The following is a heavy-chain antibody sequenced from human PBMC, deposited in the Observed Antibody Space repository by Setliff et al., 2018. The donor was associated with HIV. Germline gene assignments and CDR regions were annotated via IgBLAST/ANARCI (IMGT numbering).Heavy chain of an antibody. D-gene: IGHD3-10*01. V-gene: IGHV4-30-4*08. CDR3: ARGRDSVLTPFDY. CDR1: GGSISSADYY. J-gene: IGHJ4*02. CDR2: IYYSGSS. Sequence: TLSLTCTVSGGSISSADYYWSWIRQPPGKGLEWIGYIYYSGSSNLNPSFERRVTISGVPSKNQFSLRLSSVTAADTAIYYCARGRDSVLTPFDYWGQGTLVTVSS.